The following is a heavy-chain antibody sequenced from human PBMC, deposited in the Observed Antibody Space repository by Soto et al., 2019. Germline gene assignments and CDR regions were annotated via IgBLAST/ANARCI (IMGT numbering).Heavy chain of an antibody. D-gene: IGHD5-12*01. CDR1: GVTFSSYA. J-gene: IGHJ4*02. CDR3: AKDLSMATILDD. V-gene: IGHV3-23*01. Sequence: GSLRLSCGAAGVTFSSYAMSWVRQAPGKGLEWVSAISGSGGSTYYADSVKGRFTISRDNSKNTLYLQMNSLRAEDTAVYYCAKDLSMATILDDWGQGTLVTFSS. CDR2: ISGSGGST.